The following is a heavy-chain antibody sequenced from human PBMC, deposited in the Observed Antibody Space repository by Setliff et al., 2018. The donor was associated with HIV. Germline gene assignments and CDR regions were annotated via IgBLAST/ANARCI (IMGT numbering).Heavy chain of an antibody. V-gene: IGHV1-18*01. J-gene: IGHJ6*04. CDR3: ARGKGVGGVIITGGLDV. D-gene: IGHD3-10*01. CDR2: ISVKNGNT. CDR1: GYIFSSYG. Sequence: ASVKVSCKSSGYIFSSYGISWVRQAPGQGLEWMGWISVKNGNTNYAQKLQGRVTMTTDTSTSTAYMELSSLTSEDTAVYYCARGKGVGGVIITGGLDVWGKGTTVTVSS.